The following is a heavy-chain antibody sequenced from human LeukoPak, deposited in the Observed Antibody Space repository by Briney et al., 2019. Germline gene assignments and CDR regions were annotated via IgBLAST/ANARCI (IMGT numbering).Heavy chain of an antibody. J-gene: IGHJ4*02. D-gene: IGHD2-21*01. CDR2: ISYDGSNK. CDR1: GFTFSSYA. CDR3: ARGGVVVAFYCFDY. Sequence: PGRSLRLSCAASGFTFSSYAMHWVRQAPGKGLEWVAVISYDGSNKYYADSVKGRFTISRDNSKNTLYLQMNSLRAEDTAVYYCARGGVVVAFYCFDYWGQGTLVTVSS. V-gene: IGHV3-30-3*01.